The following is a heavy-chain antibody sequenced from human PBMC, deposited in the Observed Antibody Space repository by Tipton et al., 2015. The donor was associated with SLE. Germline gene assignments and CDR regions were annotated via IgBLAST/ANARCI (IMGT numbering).Heavy chain of an antibody. D-gene: IGHD3-10*01. CDR2: ISSSSSTI. J-gene: IGHJ4*02. CDR1: GFTFSDFY. CDR3: SRVFSRYGSGTYSY. V-gene: IGHV3-11*01. Sequence: SLRLSCAASGFTFSDFYMSWIRQAPGKGLEWFSYISSSSSTIYYADSVKGRFTISRDNAKNSLYLQMNSLKTEDTAVYYCSRVFSRYGSGTYSYWGQGTLVTVSS.